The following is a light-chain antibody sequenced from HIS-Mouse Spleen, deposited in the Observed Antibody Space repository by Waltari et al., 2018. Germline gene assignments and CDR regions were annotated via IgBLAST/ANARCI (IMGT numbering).Light chain of an antibody. CDR3: QQYNSYSPLT. CDR1: QSISSW. Sequence: DIQMTQSPSTLSASVGERVTITCRAGQSISSWLAWYQQKPGKAPKLLIYKASSLESGVPSRFSGSGSGTEFTLTISSLQPDDFATYYCQQYNSYSPLTFGGGTKVEIK. J-gene: IGKJ4*01. CDR2: KAS. V-gene: IGKV1-5*03.